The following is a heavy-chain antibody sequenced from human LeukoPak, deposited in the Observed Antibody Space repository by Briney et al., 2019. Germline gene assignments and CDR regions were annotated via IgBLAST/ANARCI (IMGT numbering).Heavy chain of an antibody. CDR2: ISYDGSSK. CDR3: AKGSGDFWSGYFRGGGIDY. Sequence: GGSLRLSCAASGFTFSSYGMPWVRQAPGKGLEWVAVISYDGSSKYYADSVKGRFTISRDNSKNTLYLQMNSLRAEDTAVYYCAKGSGDFWSGYFRGGGIDYWGQGTLVTVSS. V-gene: IGHV3-30*18. CDR1: GFTFSSYG. J-gene: IGHJ4*02. D-gene: IGHD3-3*01.